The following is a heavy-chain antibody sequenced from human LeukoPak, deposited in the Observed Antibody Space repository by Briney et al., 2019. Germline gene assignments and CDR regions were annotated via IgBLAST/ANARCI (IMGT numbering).Heavy chain of an antibody. D-gene: IGHD1-26*01. CDR3: ARGRSGSYRKGLYYYYYYYMDV. V-gene: IGHV3-7*01. CDR2: IKRDGSER. CDR1: EFSFSNYC. J-gene: IGHJ6*03. Sequence: PGGSLRLSCAASEFSFSNYCMSWVRQAPGKGLEWVANIKRDGSERYYVDSVKGRLTISRDNAKNSLYLQMNSLRVEDTAVYYCARGRSGSYRKGLYYYYYYYMDVWGKGTTVTVSS.